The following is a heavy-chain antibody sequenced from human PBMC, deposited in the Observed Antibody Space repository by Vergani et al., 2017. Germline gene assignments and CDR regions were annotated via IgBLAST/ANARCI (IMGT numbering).Heavy chain of an antibody. CDR3: ARDVCDCRGISCFLRAGEFYYMDV. Sequence: QVQLVESGGGVVQPGTSLRLSCEASGFKFSQFGMHWVRQGPGKGLEWVAFISYDGSKTQYADSEEGRVTISRDNSKNTVGLEMSSLRVDDTATYYCARDVCDCRGISCFLRAGEFYYMDVWGQGTTVTVSS. CDR1: GFKFSQFG. J-gene: IGHJ6*03. D-gene: IGHD2-21*01. CDR2: ISYDGSKT. V-gene: IGHV3-33*05.